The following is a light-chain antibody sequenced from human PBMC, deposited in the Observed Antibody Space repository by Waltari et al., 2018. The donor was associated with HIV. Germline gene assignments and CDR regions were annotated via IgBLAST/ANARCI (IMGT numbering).Light chain of an antibody. CDR2: LKSDGSH. CDR3: QTWGTGIQV. V-gene: IGLV4-69*02. Sequence: QLVLTQSPSASASLGASVKLTCTLSSGHTNYAIAWHQQQPEKGPRYLMNLKSDGSHSKGDGYPHRFSGSSSGAERYLTISSLQSEDEADYYCQTWGTGIQVFGGGTKLTVL. CDR1: SGHTNYA. J-gene: IGLJ3*02.